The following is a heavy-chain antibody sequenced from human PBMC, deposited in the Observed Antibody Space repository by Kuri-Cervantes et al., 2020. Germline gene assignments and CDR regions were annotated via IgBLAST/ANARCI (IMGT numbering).Heavy chain of an antibody. CDR3: AGLYYYDSSGYYYVAPAAFDI. V-gene: IGHV3-7*01. Sequence: GGSLRLSCAASGFTFSSYWMTWVRQAPGKGLEWVANIKQDGSEKYYVDSVKGRFTISRDNAKNSLYLQMNSLTAEDTAVYYCAGLYYYDSSGYYYVAPAAFDIWGPRDNGHRLL. D-gene: IGHD3-22*01. CDR1: GFTFSSYW. J-gene: IGHJ3*02. CDR2: IKQDGSEK.